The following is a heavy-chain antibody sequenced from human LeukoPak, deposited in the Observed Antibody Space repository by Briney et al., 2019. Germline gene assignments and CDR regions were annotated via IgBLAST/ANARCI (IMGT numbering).Heavy chain of an antibody. CDR1: GGTFSSYA. J-gene: IGHJ4*02. CDR3: ARDPVPYGGFDY. V-gene: IGHV1-69*10. Sequence: SVKVSCKASGGTFSSYAISWVRQAPGQGLEWMGGIIPILGIANYAQKFQGRVTITADKSTSTAYMELSSLRSEDTAVYYCARDPVPYGGFDYWGQGTLVTVSS. CDR2: IIPILGIA. D-gene: IGHD4/OR15-4a*01.